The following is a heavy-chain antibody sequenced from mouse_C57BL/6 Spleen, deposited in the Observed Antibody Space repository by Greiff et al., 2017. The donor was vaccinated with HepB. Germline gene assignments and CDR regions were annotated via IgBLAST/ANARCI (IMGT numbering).Heavy chain of an antibody. CDR3: ARYDGYFDY. V-gene: IGHV1-55*01. CDR2: IYPGSGST. D-gene: IGHD1-1*02. J-gene: IGHJ2*01. CDR1: GYTFTSYW. Sequence: VQLQQSGAELVKPGASVKMSCKASGYTFTSYWITWVKQRPGQGLEWIGDIYPGSGSTNYNEKFKSKATLTVDTSSSTAYMQLSSLTSEDSAVYYCARYDGYFDYWGQCTTLTVSS.